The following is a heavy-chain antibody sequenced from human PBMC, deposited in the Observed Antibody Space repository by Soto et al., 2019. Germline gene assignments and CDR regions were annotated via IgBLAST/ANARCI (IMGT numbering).Heavy chain of an antibody. J-gene: IGHJ5*02. CDR2: IKQDGIEK. Sequence: GGSLRLSCAACGFPFSRYWISWVRQAPWKGLEWVANIKQDGIEKSYVDSVKGRFSISRDNAKNSLYLQMNSLRVEDTAVYFCGRDLRSRSGGPGGWFDPWGEGTRVAVSS. CDR1: GFPFSRYW. D-gene: IGHD2-15*01. CDR3: GRDLRSRSGGPGGWFDP. V-gene: IGHV3-7*01.